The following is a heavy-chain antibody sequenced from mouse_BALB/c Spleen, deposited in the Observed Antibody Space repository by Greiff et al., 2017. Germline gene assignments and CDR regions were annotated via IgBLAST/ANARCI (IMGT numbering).Heavy chain of an antibody. CDR2: ISYDGSN. D-gene: IGHD1-1*01. J-gene: IGHJ2*01. CDR1: GYSITSGYY. Sequence: DVKLQESGPGLVKPSQSLSLTCSVTGYSITSGYYWNWIRQFPGNKLEWMGYISYDGSNNYNPSLKNRISITRDTSKNQFFLKLNSVTTEDTATYYCARGTYYGYYFDYWGQGTTLTVSS. V-gene: IGHV3-6*02. CDR3: ARGTYYGYYFDY.